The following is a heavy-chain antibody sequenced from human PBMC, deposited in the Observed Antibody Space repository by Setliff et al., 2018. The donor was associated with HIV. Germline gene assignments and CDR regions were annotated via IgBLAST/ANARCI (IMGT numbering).Heavy chain of an antibody. V-gene: IGHV4-61*02. CDR2: IYGSGST. D-gene: IGHD1-26*01. CDR1: GGSISSGSYY. J-gene: IGHJ6*02. Sequence: PSETLSLTCTVSGGSISSGSYYWGWIRQPAGKGLEWIGRIYGSGSTSYNPSLRSRVTISLDTSKNRFSLKLNSVTAADTAVYYCARRSIVGVARGFYYYNLDVWGQGTTVTVSS. CDR3: ARRSIVGVARGFYYYNLDV.